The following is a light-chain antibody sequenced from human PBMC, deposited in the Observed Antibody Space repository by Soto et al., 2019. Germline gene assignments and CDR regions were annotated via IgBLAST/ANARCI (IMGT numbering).Light chain of an antibody. CDR1: QNIVDW. CDR3: QKYKDSPWT. J-gene: IGKJ1*01. V-gene: IGKV1-5*03. CDR2: KAS. Sequence: DSQSTQSPSTLSATVGCRLTLACLASQNIVDWLAWYQQKPRKAHKLLLYKASNLDSGVPSRFGGSGSGSEFTLTISNLQADDFATYYCQKYKDSPWTFGQGITGDIK.